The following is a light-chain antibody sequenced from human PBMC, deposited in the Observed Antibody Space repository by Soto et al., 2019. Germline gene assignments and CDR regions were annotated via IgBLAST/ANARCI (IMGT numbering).Light chain of an antibody. J-gene: IGKJ4*01. CDR1: EGVASNY. CDR2: DAS. V-gene: IGKV3-11*01. CDR3: QQRSNWPFT. Sequence: ENVLTQSPGSLSLSLGDSATLLCRASEGVASNYLAWYQQKPGQAPRLLIYDASNRATGIPARFSGSGSGTDFTLTISSLEPEDFAVYYCQQRSNWPFTFGGGTKVDIK.